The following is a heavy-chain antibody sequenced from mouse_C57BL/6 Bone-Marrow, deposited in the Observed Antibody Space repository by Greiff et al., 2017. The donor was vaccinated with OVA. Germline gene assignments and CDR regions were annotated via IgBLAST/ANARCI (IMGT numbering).Heavy chain of an antibody. V-gene: IGHV1-62-2*01. CDR1: GYTFTEYT. CDR3: ARHEEYYYGSSYYFDY. D-gene: IGHD1-1*01. J-gene: IGHJ2*01. Sequence: QVQLQQSGAELVEPGASVKLSCKASGYTFTEYTIHWVKQRSGQGLEWIGWFYPGSGSIKYNEKFKDKATLTADKSSSTVYMELSRLTSEDSAVYFCARHEEYYYGSSYYFDYWGQGTTLTVSS. CDR2: FYPGSGSI.